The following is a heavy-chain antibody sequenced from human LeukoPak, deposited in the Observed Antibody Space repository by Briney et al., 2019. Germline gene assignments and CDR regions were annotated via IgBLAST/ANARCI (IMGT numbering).Heavy chain of an antibody. D-gene: IGHD1-1*01. CDR1: GYSFTSYW. J-gene: IGHJ6*03. V-gene: IGHV5-51*01. CDR2: IYPGDYDT. CDR3: ARHRVQLDSYYYYYYMDV. Sequence: GESLKISCKGSGYSFTSYWIGWVRQMPGKGQEWMGIIYPGDYDTRYSPSFQGQVTISADKSISTAYLQWSSLKASDTAMYYCARHRVQLDSYYYYYYMDVWGKGTTVTVSS.